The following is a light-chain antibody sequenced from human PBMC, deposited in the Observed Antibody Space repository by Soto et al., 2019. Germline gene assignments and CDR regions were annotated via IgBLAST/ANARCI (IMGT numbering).Light chain of an antibody. V-gene: IGLV2-8*01. CDR1: NSDVGSYNY. CDR2: EVS. Sequence: QSVLPQPASASGSPGQAVTISCTGKNSDVGSYNYVSWYQQHPGKAPKLMIFEVSKRPSGVPDRFSGSKSGNTASLTVSGLQAEDEADYYCSSYAGTNTRYLFGTGTKVTVL. CDR3: SSYAGTNTRYL. J-gene: IGLJ1*01.